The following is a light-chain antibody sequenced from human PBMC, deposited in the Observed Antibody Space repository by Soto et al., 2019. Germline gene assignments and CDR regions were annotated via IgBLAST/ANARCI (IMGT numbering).Light chain of an antibody. V-gene: IGKV3-15*01. CDR3: QQYNNWPPP. CDR2: GAS. CDR1: QSVSSN. J-gene: IGKJ4*01. Sequence: EIVMTQSPATLSVSPGERATLSGSAIQSVSSNFTWYQQKPGQAPRLIIYGASTRATGIPARFSGSGSGTEFNLTISSLQSEDFAVYYCQQYNNWPPPFGGGTKVEIK.